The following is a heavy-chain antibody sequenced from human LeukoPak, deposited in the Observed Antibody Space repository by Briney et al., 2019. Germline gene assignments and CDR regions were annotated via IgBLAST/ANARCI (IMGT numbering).Heavy chain of an antibody. Sequence: PSQTLSLTCTVSGGSISSGSYYWNWIRQPAGKGLEWIGRIYTSGSTNYSPSLKSRVTISVDTSKNQFSLKLSSVTAADTAVYYCASLRAARLSARDYWGQGTLVTVSS. CDR2: IYTSGST. D-gene: IGHD6-6*01. CDR1: GGSISSGSYY. J-gene: IGHJ4*02. CDR3: ASLRAARLSARDY. V-gene: IGHV4-61*02.